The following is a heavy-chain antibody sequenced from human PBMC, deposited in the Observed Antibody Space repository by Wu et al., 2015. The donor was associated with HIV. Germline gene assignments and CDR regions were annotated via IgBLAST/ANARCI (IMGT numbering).Heavy chain of an antibody. CDR3: ARTRNYYFGMDV. CDR2: MNPYSGNP. J-gene: IGHJ6*02. V-gene: IGHV1-8*02. D-gene: IGHD3/OR15-3a*01. CDR1: GYTFTSYY. Sequence: QVQLVQSGAEVKKPGASVKVSCKASGYTFTSYYMHWVRQAPGQGLEWMGWMNPYSGNPGYAQTFQGRVTMTRNVSTNTAYMELGSLRPDDTAEYYCARTRNYYFGMDVWAEGTDGHRLL.